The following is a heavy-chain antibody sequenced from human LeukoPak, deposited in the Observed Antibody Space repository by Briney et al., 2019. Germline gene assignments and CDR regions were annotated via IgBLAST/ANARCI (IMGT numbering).Heavy chain of an antibody. Sequence: SETLSLTCTVSGGSISSSNYYWTWIRQPPGKGLEWIGHVSNSGSTKYNPSLKSRVTISIDTSKKHFSLKLSSVTAADTAVYYCASRAYYDSSGLDYWGQGILVTVSS. CDR1: GGSISSSNYY. J-gene: IGHJ4*02. V-gene: IGHV4-61*03. CDR3: ASRAYYDSSGLDY. CDR2: VSNSGST. D-gene: IGHD3-22*01.